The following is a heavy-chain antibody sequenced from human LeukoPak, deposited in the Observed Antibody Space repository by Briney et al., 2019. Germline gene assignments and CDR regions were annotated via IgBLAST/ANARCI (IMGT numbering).Heavy chain of an antibody. CDR1: GFTFSSYA. CDR2: ISYDGSNK. Sequence: PGGSLRLSCAASGFTFSSYAMHWVRQAPGKGLEWVAVISYDGSNKYYADSVKGRFTISRDNSKNTLYLQMNSLRAEDTAVYYCARAGSSGWYGESDYWGQGTLVTVSS. D-gene: IGHD6-19*01. J-gene: IGHJ4*02. CDR3: ARAGSSGWYGESDY. V-gene: IGHV3-30-3*01.